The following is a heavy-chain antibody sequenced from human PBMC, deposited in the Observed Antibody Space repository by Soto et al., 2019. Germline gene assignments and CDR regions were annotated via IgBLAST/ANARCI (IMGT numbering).Heavy chain of an antibody. J-gene: IGHJ4*02. CDR1: GGSFSGYY. CDR2: INHSGST. V-gene: IGHV4-34*01. Sequence: SETLSLTCAVYGGSFSGYYWSWIRQPPGKGLEWIGEINHSGSTNYNPSLKSRVTISVDTSKNQFSLKLSSVTAADTAVYYCARRIVATAGGGYFDYWSQGTLVTVSS. D-gene: IGHD5-12*01. CDR3: ARRIVATAGGGYFDY.